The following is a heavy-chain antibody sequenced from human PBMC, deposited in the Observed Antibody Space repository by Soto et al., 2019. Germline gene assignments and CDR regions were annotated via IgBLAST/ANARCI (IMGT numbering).Heavy chain of an antibody. D-gene: IGHD2-15*01. V-gene: IGHV3-23*01. CDR3: AKCDIVVPPAYYMDV. Sequence: VQLLESGGGLVQPGGSLRLSCAASGFTFASYAMSWLRQAPGKGLEWVSLISGSGGATYYADSVKGRFTISRDNFKNTVYLQMNSLGAEDSAIYHCAKCDIVVPPAYYMDVWGKGTTVTVS. J-gene: IGHJ6*03. CDR1: GFTFASYA. CDR2: ISGSGGAT.